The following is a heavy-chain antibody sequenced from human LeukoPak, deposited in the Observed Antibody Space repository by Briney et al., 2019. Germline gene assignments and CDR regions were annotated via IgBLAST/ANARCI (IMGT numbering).Heavy chain of an antibody. V-gene: IGHV1-46*03. CDR1: GYTFTGYY. Sequence: ASVKVSCKASGYTFTGYYMHWVRQAPGQGREWMGIINPSGGSTTYAQNFQGRVTITSDASTSTVYMELSSLRSEDTAVYYCARDQMYDFWSVFYFDYWGQGSLVTVSS. CDR3: ARDQMYDFWSVFYFDY. CDR2: INPSGGST. D-gene: IGHD3-3*01. J-gene: IGHJ4*02.